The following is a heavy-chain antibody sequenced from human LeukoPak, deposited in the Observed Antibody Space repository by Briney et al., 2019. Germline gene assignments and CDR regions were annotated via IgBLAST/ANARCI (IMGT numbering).Heavy chain of an antibody. D-gene: IGHD6-6*01. CDR1: GGSISTYY. V-gene: IGHV4-59*01. J-gene: IGHJ1*01. CDR3: ARGGAARLHFQN. CDR2: IYHSGST. Sequence: SETLSPTCTVSGGSISTYYWNWIRQPPGKGLEWIGYIYHSGSTNYNPSLQSRVTILVDTSKNQFSLNLNSVTAADTAVYYCARGGAARLHFQNWGQGTLVTVSS.